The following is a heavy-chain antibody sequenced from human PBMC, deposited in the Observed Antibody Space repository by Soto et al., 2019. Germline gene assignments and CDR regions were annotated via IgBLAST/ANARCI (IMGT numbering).Heavy chain of an antibody. CDR3: ATEPFDY. CDR1: GLGFGVYP. V-gene: IGHV3-48*04. J-gene: IGHJ4*02. Sequence: EVQLVESGGGVMQPGGSLRLSCAASGLGFGVYPMNWVRQAPGKGLEWVSYIGARGFPIYYADSVRGRFAMSRDNANNSVFLQMDSLRAEDTAQYFCATEPFDYWGRGALVTVSS. CDR2: IGARGFPI.